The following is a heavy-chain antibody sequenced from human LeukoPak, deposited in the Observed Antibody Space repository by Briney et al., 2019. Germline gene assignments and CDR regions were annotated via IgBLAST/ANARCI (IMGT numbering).Heavy chain of an antibody. J-gene: IGHJ4*02. CDR1: DGSSSIKY. D-gene: IGHD3-3*01. V-gene: IGHV4-34*01. Sequence: SETLSLTCAVSDGSSSIKYWSWIRQPPGGGLEWIAEIYPSGDTRYAPSLTGRVTISADRSKGQFFLRLTSVTAADTAVYYCGGYQFWFQNDVWGQGTLVTVSS. CDR3: GGYQFWFQNDV. CDR2: IYPSGDT.